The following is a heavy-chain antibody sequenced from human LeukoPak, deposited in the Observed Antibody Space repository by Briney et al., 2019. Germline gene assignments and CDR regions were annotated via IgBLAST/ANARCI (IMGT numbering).Heavy chain of an antibody. Sequence: GGSLRLSCAASGFTVTSNYMSWVRQAPGKGLEWVSVIYSGGSTYYADSVKGRFTISRDNSKNTLYLRMNSLRAEDTAVYYCARGRGYGDYFWFDPWGQGTLVTVSS. CDR1: GFTVTSNY. D-gene: IGHD4-17*01. CDR2: IYSGGST. V-gene: IGHV3-53*01. J-gene: IGHJ5*02. CDR3: ARGRGYGDYFWFDP.